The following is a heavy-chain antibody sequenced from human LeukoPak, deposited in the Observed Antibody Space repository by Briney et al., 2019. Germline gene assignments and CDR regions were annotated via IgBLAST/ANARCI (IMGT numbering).Heavy chain of an antibody. D-gene: IGHD6-13*01. Sequence: SETLSLTCAVYGGSFSVYYWSWIRQPPGKGLEWIGEINHSVSTNYNPSLKSRVTISVDTYKNQFSLKLSSVTAEDTDVYYCARRAAAARVRFDYWGQGTLVTVSS. CDR1: GGSFSVYY. J-gene: IGHJ4*02. V-gene: IGHV4-34*01. CDR2: INHSVST. CDR3: ARRAAAARVRFDY.